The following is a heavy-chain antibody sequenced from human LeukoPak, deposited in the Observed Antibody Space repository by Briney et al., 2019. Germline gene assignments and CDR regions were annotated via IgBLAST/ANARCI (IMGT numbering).Heavy chain of an antibody. J-gene: IGHJ4*02. V-gene: IGHV4-59*12. CDR2: IYYSGST. CDR3: ARARGRITMVRLLFDY. D-gene: IGHD3-10*01. Sequence: PSETLSLTCTVSGGSISSYYWSWIRQPPGKGLEWIGYIYYSGSTNYNPSLKSRVTISVDTSKNQFSLKLSSVTAADTAVYYCARARGRITMVRLLFDYWGQGTLVTVSS. CDR1: GGSISSYY.